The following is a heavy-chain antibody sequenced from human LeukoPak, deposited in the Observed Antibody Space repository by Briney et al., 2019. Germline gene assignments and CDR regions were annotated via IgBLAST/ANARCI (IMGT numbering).Heavy chain of an antibody. CDR3: ARQRGYSIDY. Sequence: KASETLSLTCTVSGYSISSGYYWGWIRQPPVKGLEWIGSIYHSGSTYYNPSLKSRVTISVDTSKNQFSLKLSSVTAADTAVYYCARQRGYSIDYWGQGTLVTVSS. V-gene: IGHV4-38-2*02. CDR2: IYHSGST. J-gene: IGHJ4*02. D-gene: IGHD3-22*01. CDR1: GYSISSGYY.